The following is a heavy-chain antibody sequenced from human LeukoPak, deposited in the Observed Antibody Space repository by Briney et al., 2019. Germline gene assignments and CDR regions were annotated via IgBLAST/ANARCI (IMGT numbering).Heavy chain of an antibody. D-gene: IGHD3-22*01. V-gene: IGHV3-30*18. J-gene: IGHJ3*02. CDR3: AKGKVDSSGYYFQSPDAFDI. CDR1: GFTFSSYG. Sequence: PGGSLRLSCAASGFTFSSYGIHWVRQAPGKGLEWVAVISYDGSDKYYADSVKGRFTISRDNSKNTLYLQVNSPRAEDTAVYYCAKGKVDSSGYYFQSPDAFDIWGQGTMVTVSS. CDR2: ISYDGSDK.